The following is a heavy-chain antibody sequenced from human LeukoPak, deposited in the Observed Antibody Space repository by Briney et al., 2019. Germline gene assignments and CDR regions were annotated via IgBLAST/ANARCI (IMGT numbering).Heavy chain of an antibody. CDR2: IRYDGSNK. CDR1: GFTFSSYG. J-gene: IGHJ4*02. V-gene: IGHV3-30*02. CDR3: ARSLITIFGVVIPFDY. D-gene: IGHD3-3*01. Sequence: GGSLRLSCAASGFTFSSYGMHWVRQAPGKGLEWVAFIRYDGSNKYYADSVKGRFTISRDNSKNTLYLQMNSLRAEDTAVYYCARSLITIFGVVIPFDYWGQGTLVTVSS.